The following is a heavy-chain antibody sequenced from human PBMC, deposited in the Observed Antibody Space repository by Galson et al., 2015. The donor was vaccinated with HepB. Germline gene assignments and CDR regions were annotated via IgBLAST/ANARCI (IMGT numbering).Heavy chain of an antibody. D-gene: IGHD2-15*01. CDR3: ARVAGTIYYYGMDV. Sequence: CAISGDSVSGNSAACNWIRESPSRGLEWLGRTYYRAKWYNDYAVSVRGRITINPDTSRNQFSLQLNSVTPEDTAVYYCARVAGTIYYYGMDVWGQGTTVTVSS. V-gene: IGHV6-1*01. J-gene: IGHJ6*02. CDR2: TYYRAKWYN. CDR1: GDSVSGNSAA.